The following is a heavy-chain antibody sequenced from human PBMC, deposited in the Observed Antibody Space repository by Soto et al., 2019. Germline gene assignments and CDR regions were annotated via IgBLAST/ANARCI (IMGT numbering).Heavy chain of an antibody. Sequence: QITLKESGPPLAEPTQTLTLTCTFSGYSLSTSGVSVGWIRQPPGKALEWLALIYWDDDKYYNPSLKSRLTITXXIXKXRVVLTMTDMDPEDTGTFYCVERRYYYDGSGYGQAYWGQGTLVTVSS. D-gene: IGHD3-22*01. CDR3: VERRYYYDGSGYGQAY. J-gene: IGHJ4*02. CDR1: GYSLSTSGVS. V-gene: IGHV2-5*02. CDR2: IYWDDDK.